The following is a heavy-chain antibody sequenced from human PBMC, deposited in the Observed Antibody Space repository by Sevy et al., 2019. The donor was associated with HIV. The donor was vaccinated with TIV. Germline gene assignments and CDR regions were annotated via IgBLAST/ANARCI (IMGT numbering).Heavy chain of an antibody. V-gene: IGHV5-51*01. D-gene: IGHD2-15*01. Sequence: GESLKISCKGSGYSFTSYWIGWVRQMPGKGLEWMGIIYPGASDTRYSPSFQGQVTISADKSISTSYLQWSSLKASDTAMYYCAVRRGYCSGGSCYSWFDYWGQGTLVTVSS. CDR2: IYPGASDT. CDR3: AVRRGYCSGGSCYSWFDY. J-gene: IGHJ4*02. CDR1: GYSFTSYW.